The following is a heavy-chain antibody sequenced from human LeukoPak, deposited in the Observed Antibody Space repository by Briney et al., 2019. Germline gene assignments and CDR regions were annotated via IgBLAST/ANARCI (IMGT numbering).Heavy chain of an antibody. D-gene: IGHD3-22*01. CDR3: ARDYYYDSSGFYGLGY. CDR2: IVFGGDST. Sequence: GGSLRLSCSVSGFTVDSYGMSWVRQAPGKGLEWVAGIVFGGDSTAYADSVKGRFTISRDNAKNSLFLQMNSLRAEDTALYYCARDYYYDSSGFYGLGYWGQGTLVNVSS. V-gene: IGHV3-20*04. J-gene: IGHJ4*02. CDR1: GFTVDSYG.